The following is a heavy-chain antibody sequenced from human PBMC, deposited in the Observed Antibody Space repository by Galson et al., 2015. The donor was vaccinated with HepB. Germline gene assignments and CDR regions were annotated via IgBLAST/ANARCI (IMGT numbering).Heavy chain of an antibody. Sequence: SVKVSCKASGYTFTSYAMHWVRQAPGQRLEWMGWINAGNGNTKYSQKFQGRITITRDTSASTAYMEVSSLRSEDTAVYYCARLQLERQGAFYIWGQGTMVTVSS. D-gene: IGHD1-1*01. CDR1: GYTFTSYA. CDR2: INAGNGNT. V-gene: IGHV1-3*01. J-gene: IGHJ3*02. CDR3: ARLQLERQGAFYI.